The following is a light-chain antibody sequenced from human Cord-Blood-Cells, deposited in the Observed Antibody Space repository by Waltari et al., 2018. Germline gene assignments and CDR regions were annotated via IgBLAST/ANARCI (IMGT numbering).Light chain of an antibody. CDR2: DVS. J-gene: IGLJ3*02. CDR3: CSYAGSYTWV. Sequence: QSALTKPRSVSGSPGQSVTISCTGTSSDVGGYKYVSWYQQHPGKAPKLMIYDVSKRPSGVPDRFSGSKSGNTASLTISGLQAEDEADYYCCSYAGSYTWVFGGGTKLTVL. V-gene: IGLV2-11*01. CDR1: SSDVGGYKY.